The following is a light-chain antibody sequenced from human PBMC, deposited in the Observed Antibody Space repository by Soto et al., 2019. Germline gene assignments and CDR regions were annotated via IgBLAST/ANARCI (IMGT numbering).Light chain of an antibody. J-gene: IGKJ3*01. Sequence: EIVMTQSPATLSVSPGERATLSCRASQSVSSNVAWYQQKPGQAPRLLIYGASTRATGIPARFSGSGSGTEFTLTISSLQSEDFAVYYCQRYNNWPPFTFGPGTKVDVK. CDR2: GAS. CDR3: QRYNNWPPFT. CDR1: QSVSSN. V-gene: IGKV3-15*01.